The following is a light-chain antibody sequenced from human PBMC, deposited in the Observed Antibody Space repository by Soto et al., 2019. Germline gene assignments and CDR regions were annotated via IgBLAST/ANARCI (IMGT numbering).Light chain of an antibody. Sequence: QSVLTQPPSVSGAPGQRVTISCTGSSSNIGAGYDVHWYQHLPRTAPKLLIYGNINRPSGVPDRFSGSKSDTSASLAITGLQAEDEADYYCQSYDSSLSVVFGGGTKLTVL. J-gene: IGLJ2*01. CDR1: SSNIGAGYD. CDR3: QSYDSSLSVV. CDR2: GNI. V-gene: IGLV1-40*01.